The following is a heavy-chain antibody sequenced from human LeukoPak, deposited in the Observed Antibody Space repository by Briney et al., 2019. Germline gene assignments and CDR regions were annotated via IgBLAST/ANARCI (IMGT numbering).Heavy chain of an antibody. J-gene: IGHJ4*02. Sequence: GGSLRLSCAASGFTFSSYGMHWVRQAPGKGLEWVAFIRYDGSNKYYADSVEGRFTISRDNSKNTLYLQMNSLRAEDTAVYYCANDAVAGTKYLLYWGQGTLVTVSS. CDR3: ANDAVAGTKYLLY. CDR2: IRYDGSNK. CDR1: GFTFSSYG. D-gene: IGHD6-19*01. V-gene: IGHV3-30*02.